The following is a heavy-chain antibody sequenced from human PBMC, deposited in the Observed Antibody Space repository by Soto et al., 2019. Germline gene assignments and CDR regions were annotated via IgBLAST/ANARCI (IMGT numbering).Heavy chain of an antibody. CDR1: GYASTNYG. Sequence: ASVKVSCKASGYASTNYGMHWVRQAPGQRLEWMGWISAGSGNTNYSQKLQGRVTMTTDTSTSTAYMELRSLRSDDTAVYYCARDQGAVAYDAFGIWGQGTMVTVSS. D-gene: IGHD6-19*01. CDR3: ARDQGAVAYDAFGI. J-gene: IGHJ3*02. CDR2: ISAGSGNT. V-gene: IGHV1-3*01.